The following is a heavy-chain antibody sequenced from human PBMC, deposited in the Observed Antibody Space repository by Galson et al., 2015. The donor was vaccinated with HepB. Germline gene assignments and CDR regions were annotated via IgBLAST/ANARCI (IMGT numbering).Heavy chain of an antibody. D-gene: IGHD3-10*01. J-gene: IGHJ3*02. CDR2: ISSGSDSI. CDR3: ARFTDYYRDAFHI. V-gene: IGHV3-48*02. Sequence: SLRLSCAASGFTFSSYSMNWVRQAPGKGLEWVSYISSGSDSIYYVDSVKGRFTISRDNAKKSLYLQMNSLRDEDTAVYYCARFTDYYRDAFHIWGQGTVVIVSS. CDR1: GFTFSSYS.